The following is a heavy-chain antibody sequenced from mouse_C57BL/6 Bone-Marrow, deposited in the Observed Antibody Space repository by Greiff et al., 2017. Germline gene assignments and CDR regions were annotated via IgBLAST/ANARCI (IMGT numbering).Heavy chain of an antibody. CDR2: IWRGGST. Sequence: VMLVESGPGLVQPSQSLSITCTVSGFSLTSYGVHWVRQSPGKGLEWLGVIWRGGSTDYNAAFMSRLSITKDNSKSQVFFKMNSLQADDTAIYYCAKKGRSYDYWYFDVWGTGTTVTVSS. V-gene: IGHV2-5*01. D-gene: IGHD1-1*01. J-gene: IGHJ1*03. CDR1: GFSLTSYG. CDR3: AKKGRSYDYWYFDV.